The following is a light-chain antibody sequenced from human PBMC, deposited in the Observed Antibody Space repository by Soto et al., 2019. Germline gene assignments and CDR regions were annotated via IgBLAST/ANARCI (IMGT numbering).Light chain of an antibody. CDR1: QTISSW. J-gene: IGKJ1*01. V-gene: IGKV1-5*03. CDR2: KAS. Sequence: DIQMTQSPSTLSGSVGDRVTITCRASQTISSWLAWYQQKPGKAPKLLIYKASTLKSGVPSRFSGSGSRTEFTLTIRSLQPDDFATYYCQHYNSYSEAFGQGTKVELK. CDR3: QHYNSYSEA.